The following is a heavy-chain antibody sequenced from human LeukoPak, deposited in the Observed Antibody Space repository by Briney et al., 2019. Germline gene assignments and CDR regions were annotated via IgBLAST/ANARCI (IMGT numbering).Heavy chain of an antibody. J-gene: IGHJ4*02. CDR1: GGSISSNTYY. CDR2: IRYSGRT. Sequence: PSETLSLTCTVSGGSISSNTYYWGWIRQPPGKGLEWIGSIRYSGRTYYKPSLKSRVTLSVDTSKNQLLLNLRSVTAADTAMYYCAREFNGSPDYLGQGTLVTVSS. V-gene: IGHV4-39*02. D-gene: IGHD6-25*01. CDR3: AREFNGSPDY.